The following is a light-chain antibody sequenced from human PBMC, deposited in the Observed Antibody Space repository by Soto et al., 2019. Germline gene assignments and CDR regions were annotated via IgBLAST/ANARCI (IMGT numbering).Light chain of an antibody. V-gene: IGKV1-39*01. CDR3: QQSFSGFT. Sequence: DIQMTQSPPSLSAFVGDRVTITCRTSQNMNTYLTWYQQKPGKAPKVLIYTASYLQPGVPSRFSGRGSGTEFSLTIDSLRPEDVATYFCQQSFSGFTFGPGT. CDR1: QNMNTY. J-gene: IGKJ3*01. CDR2: TAS.